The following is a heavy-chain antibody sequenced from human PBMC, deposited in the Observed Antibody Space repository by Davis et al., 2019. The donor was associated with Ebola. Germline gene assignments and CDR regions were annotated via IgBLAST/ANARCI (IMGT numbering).Heavy chain of an antibody. D-gene: IGHD3-9*01. Sequence: SETLSLTCTVSGGSISSYYWSWIRQPPGKGLEWIGYIYYSGSTYYNPSLKSRVTISVDTSKNQFSLKLSSVTAADTAVYYCARASIHDILTGYYLNGVFDIWGQGTMVTVSS. CDR1: GGSISSYY. J-gene: IGHJ3*02. CDR3: ARASIHDILTGYYLNGVFDI. V-gene: IGHV4-59*01. CDR2: IYYSGST.